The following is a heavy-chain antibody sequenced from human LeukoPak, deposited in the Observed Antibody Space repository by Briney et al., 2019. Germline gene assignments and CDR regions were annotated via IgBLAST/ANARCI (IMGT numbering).Heavy chain of an antibody. V-gene: IGHV3-11*01. CDR3: AKGSSGSYSLDAFDI. D-gene: IGHD1-26*01. CDR1: GFIFSDYY. CDR2: ISSSGTPK. J-gene: IGHJ3*02. Sequence: GGSLRLSCGASGFIFSDYYMSWIRQAPGKGLEWISYISSSGTPKYYADSVKGRFTISRDNAKNSLYLQMSSLRPEDTALYFCAKGSSGSYSLDAFDIWGQGTMVTVSS.